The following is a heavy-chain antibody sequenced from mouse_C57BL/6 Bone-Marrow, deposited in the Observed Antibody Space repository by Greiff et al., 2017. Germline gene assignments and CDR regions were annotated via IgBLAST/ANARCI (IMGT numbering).Heavy chain of an antibody. CDR3: ARRVAPMDY. J-gene: IGHJ2*01. Sequence: VQLKESGGDLVKPGGSLKLSCAASGFTFSSYGMSWVRQTPDKRLEWVATISSGGSYTYYPDSVKGRFTISRDNAKNTLYLQMSSLKSEDTAMYYCARRVAPMDYWGQGTTLTVSS. CDR1: GFTFSSYG. D-gene: IGHD1-1*01. V-gene: IGHV5-6*01. CDR2: ISSGGSYT.